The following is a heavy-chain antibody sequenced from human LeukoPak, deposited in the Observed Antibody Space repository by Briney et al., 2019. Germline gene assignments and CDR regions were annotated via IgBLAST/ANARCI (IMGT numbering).Heavy chain of an antibody. D-gene: IGHD3-22*01. CDR3: ARDISPYDSAGYSPAY. Sequence: ASVKVSCKHSGYSFTSYGMSWVRQAPGQGLEWMGWISVYNGNTNYAQQLQGRVTMTADTSTTTAYMELRSLRSDDTAVYYCARDISPYDSAGYSPAYWGQGTLVTVSS. V-gene: IGHV1-18*01. CDR2: ISVYNGNT. CDR1: GYSFTSYG. J-gene: IGHJ4*02.